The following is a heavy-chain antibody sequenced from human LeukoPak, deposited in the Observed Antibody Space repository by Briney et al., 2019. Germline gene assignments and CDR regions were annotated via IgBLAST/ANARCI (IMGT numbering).Heavy chain of an antibody. D-gene: IGHD4-17*01. V-gene: IGHV3-21*01. J-gene: IGHJ4*02. CDR2: ISSSSSYI. CDR1: GFTSSSYS. Sequence: GGSLRLSCAASGFTSSSYSMNWVRQAPGKGLEWVSSISSSSSYIYYADSVKGRFTISRDNAKNSLYLQMNSLRAEDTAVYYCARLMANYGDYVDYWGQGTLVTVSS. CDR3: ARLMANYGDYVDY.